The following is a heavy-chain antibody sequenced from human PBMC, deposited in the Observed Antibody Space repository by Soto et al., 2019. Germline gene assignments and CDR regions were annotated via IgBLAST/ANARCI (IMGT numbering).Heavy chain of an antibody. D-gene: IGHD1-26*01. CDR2: ISAYNGNT. J-gene: IGHJ6*02. CDR1: GYTFTSYV. V-gene: IGHV1-18*01. Sequence: ASVKVSCKASGYTFTSYVISWVRQAPGQGLEWMGWISAYNGNTNYAQKLQGRVTMTTDTSTSTAYMELRSLRSDDTAVYYCARDRDSGSYDHYGMDVWGQGTTVTVSS. CDR3: ARDRDSGSYDHYGMDV.